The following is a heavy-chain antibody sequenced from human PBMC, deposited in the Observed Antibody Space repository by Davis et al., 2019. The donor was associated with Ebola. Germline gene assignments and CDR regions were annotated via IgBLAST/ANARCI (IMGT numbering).Heavy chain of an antibody. CDR1: GFTFRSYW. J-gene: IGHJ6*03. CDR3: ARGRDPYYYYYYMDV. Sequence: GESLKISCAASGFTFRSYWMTWIRQVPGKGLEWVANIKEDGSEKYYEDSVKGRFTISRDNAENSLYLQMNSLRVEDTAVYYCARGRDPYYYYYYMDVWGKGTTVTVSS. CDR2: IKEDGSEK. V-gene: IGHV3-7*01.